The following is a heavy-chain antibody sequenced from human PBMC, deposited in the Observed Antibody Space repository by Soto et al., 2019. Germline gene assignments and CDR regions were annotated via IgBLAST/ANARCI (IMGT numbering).Heavy chain of an antibody. J-gene: IGHJ1*01. CDR3: ARWGTTGGLDV. D-gene: IGHD3-16*01. Sequence: QVQLVESGGGVVQPGTSLRVSCVGSGFTFRSYVIHWVRQAPGKGLEWVALTSYDGSDKYYGDSVRGRFTISRDNSRNTVELQMDSLRLEDTALYYYARWGTTGGLDVWGQGTLVSVSS. CDR1: GFTFRSYV. V-gene: IGHV3-30*19. CDR2: TSYDGSDK.